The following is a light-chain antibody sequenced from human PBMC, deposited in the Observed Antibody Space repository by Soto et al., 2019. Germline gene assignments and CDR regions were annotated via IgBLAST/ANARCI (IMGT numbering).Light chain of an antibody. CDR3: QVWDSSSFVV. J-gene: IGLJ2*01. CDR2: DDS. CDR1: NIGSKS. V-gene: IGLV3-21*02. Sequence: SSELTQPPSVSVAPGQTARITCGGTNIGSKSVHWYQQKPGQAPVLVVYDDSDRPSGIPERFSGSNSGNTATLTISRVEAGDEADYYCQVWDSSSFVVFGGGTKLTVL.